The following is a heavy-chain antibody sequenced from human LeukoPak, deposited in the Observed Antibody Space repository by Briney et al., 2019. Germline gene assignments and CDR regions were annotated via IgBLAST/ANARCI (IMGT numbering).Heavy chain of an antibody. CDR3: ATALVGPTTPFDY. D-gene: IGHD1-26*01. V-gene: IGHV3-23*01. CDR2: ISGSGGNT. CDR1: GFTFSSYV. Sequence: PGRSLRLSCAASGFTFSSYVMTWVRQAPGKGLEWVSSISGSGGNTYYADSVKGRFTISRDNSKNTLYVQMNSLRAEDTAVYYCATALVGPTTPFDYWGQGTLVTVSS. J-gene: IGHJ4*02.